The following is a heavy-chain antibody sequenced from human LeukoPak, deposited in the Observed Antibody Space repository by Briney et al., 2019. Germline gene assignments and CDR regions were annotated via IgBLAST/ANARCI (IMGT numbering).Heavy chain of an antibody. CDR3: AKDLSPTSSSWYRVLYYGMDV. J-gene: IGHJ6*02. D-gene: IGHD6-13*01. CDR1: XXXXSSYG. Sequence: GGSLRLSCAASXXXXSSYGMHWVRQXXXXXXEWXAVXXXDXXNKYYADSVKGRFTISRDNSKNTLYLQMNSLRAEDTAVYYCAKDLSPTSSSWYRVLYYGMDVWGQGTTVTVSS. V-gene: IGHV3-30*18. CDR2: XXXDXXNK.